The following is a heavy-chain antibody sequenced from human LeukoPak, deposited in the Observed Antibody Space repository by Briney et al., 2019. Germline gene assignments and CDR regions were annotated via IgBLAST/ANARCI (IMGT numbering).Heavy chain of an antibody. CDR1: GFSISRGYH. D-gene: IGHD1-1*01. Sequence: SETLSLTCTVSGFSISRGYHWGWIRQPPGKGLEWIGNIHHSGSTYYNPSLKSRVTISIDTSNNQFSLKLNSVTAADTAVYYCVRSDWNPDYWGQGTLVTVSS. J-gene: IGHJ4*02. CDR2: IHHSGST. V-gene: IGHV4-38-2*02. CDR3: VRSDWNPDY.